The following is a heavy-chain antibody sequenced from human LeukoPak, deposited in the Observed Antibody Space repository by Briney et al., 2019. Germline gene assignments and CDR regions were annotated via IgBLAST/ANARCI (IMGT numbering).Heavy chain of an antibody. CDR3: AREDRIAAAGTLDYYYGMDV. Sequence: GGSLRLSCAASGFTFSSYSMNWVRQAPGKGLEWVSYISSSSSTIYYADSVKGRFTISRDNAKNSLYLQMNSLRDEDTAVYYCAREDRIAAAGTLDYYYGMDVWGQGTTVTVSS. V-gene: IGHV3-48*02. CDR1: GFTFSSYS. D-gene: IGHD6-13*01. J-gene: IGHJ6*02. CDR2: ISSSSSTI.